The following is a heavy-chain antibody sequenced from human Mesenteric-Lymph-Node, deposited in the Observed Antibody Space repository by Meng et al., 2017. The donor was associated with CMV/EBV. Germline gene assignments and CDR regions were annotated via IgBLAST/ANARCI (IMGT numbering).Heavy chain of an antibody. D-gene: IGHD4-17*01. CDR1: GFTFSSYW. CDR2: INSDGSST. CDR3: ARGGYGDYGDSRYYGMDV. V-gene: IGHV3-74*01. Sequence: GESLKISCAASGFTFSSYWMHWVRQAPGKGLVWVSRINSDGSSTSYADSVKGRFTISRDNAKNTLYLQMKSLRAEDTAVYYCARGGYGDYGDSRYYGMDVWGQGTTVTVSS. J-gene: IGHJ6*02.